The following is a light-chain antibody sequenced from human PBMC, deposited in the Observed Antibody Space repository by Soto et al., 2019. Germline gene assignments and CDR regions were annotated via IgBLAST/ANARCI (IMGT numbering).Light chain of an antibody. Sequence: QSVLTQPASVSGSAGQSITISCSGTMRDVGAYNLVSWYQQHPGTAPKLINYEVRNRPSGISSRFSGSRSGNTASLTISGLQSEDEGDYYCSAYTARSTLVFGGGTKLTVL. CDR2: EVR. CDR3: SAYTARSTLV. J-gene: IGLJ3*02. CDR1: MRDVGAYNL. V-gene: IGLV2-14*01.